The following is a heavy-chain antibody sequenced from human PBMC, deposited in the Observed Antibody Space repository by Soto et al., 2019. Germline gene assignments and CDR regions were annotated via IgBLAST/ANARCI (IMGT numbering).Heavy chain of an antibody. CDR1: GNSVSSNSAA. CDR2: TYYRSKWYT. D-gene: IGHD3-10*01. Sequence: QLQLQQSGPGLVKPSQTLSLTCAISGNSVSSNSAAWYWIRQSPSRGLEWLGRTYYRSKWYTDYAVSVKTRITISPDISKNQFSLQLNSVTPEDTAVYYCTFVYGSGIGGCFDPWGQGTLVTVSS. CDR3: TFVYGSGIGGCFDP. V-gene: IGHV6-1*01. J-gene: IGHJ5*02.